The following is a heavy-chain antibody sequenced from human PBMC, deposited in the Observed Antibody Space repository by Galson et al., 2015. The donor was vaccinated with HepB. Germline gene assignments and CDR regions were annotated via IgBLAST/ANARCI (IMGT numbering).Heavy chain of an antibody. J-gene: IGHJ3*02. CDR2: TYYRSKWYN. CDR1: GDSVSSNSAA. V-gene: IGHV6-1*01. CDR3: AGGVGAMDAFDI. D-gene: IGHD1-26*01. Sequence: CAISGDSVSSNSAAWIWIRQSPSRGLEWLGRTYYRSKWYNDYAASVKSRITINPDTSKNQFSLQLKYVTPEDTAVYYCAGGVGAMDAFDIWGQGTMVTASS.